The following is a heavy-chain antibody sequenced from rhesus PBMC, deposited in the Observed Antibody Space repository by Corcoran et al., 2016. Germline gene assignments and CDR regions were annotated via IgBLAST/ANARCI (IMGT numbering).Heavy chain of an antibody. CDR3: TTEGSRDPEYFEF. V-gene: IGHV3S22*01. J-gene: IGHJ1*01. CDR2: IRNKAKGGTA. CDR1: GFTFSDHY. Sequence: EMQLVESGGGLVQPGGSLRLSCAASGFTFSDHYMEWFRQAPGRGQEWVGFIRNKAKGGTAEYAASVKGRFNISRDDSKNVTYLQMNSLKTEDTAVYYCTTEGSRDPEYFEFWGQGALVTVSS. D-gene: IGHD4-29*01.